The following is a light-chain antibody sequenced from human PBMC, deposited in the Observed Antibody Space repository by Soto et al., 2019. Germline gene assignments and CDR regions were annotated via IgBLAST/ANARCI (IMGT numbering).Light chain of an antibody. Sequence: EIVLTQSPGTLSLSPGERATLSCRASQSLSTYLAWYQQKPGQAPRLLIYGISSRATGIPDRFSGSGSGTDFTLTISRLEPEDVALYYCQQFEYSPPQWTFGQGTKVEIK. CDR2: GIS. J-gene: IGKJ1*01. CDR1: QSLSTY. CDR3: QQFEYSPPQWT. V-gene: IGKV3-20*01.